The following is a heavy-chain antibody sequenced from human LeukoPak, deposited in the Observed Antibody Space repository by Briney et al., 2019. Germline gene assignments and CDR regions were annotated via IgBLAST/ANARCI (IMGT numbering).Heavy chain of an antibody. V-gene: IGHV4-34*01. D-gene: IGHD3-22*01. CDR2: INHSGST. CDR3: ARHSTSGYYYDFDY. Sequence: PSETLSLTCAVYGGSFSGYYWSWIRQPPGKGLEWIGEINHSGSTNYNPSLKSRVTISVDTSKNQFSLKLSSVTAADTAVYYCARHSTSGYYYDFDYWGQGTLVTVSS. J-gene: IGHJ4*02. CDR1: GGSFSGYY.